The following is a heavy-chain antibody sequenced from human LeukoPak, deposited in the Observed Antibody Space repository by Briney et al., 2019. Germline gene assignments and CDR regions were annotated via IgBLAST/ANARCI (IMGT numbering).Heavy chain of an antibody. V-gene: IGHV1-2*02. Sequence: ASVTVSCTASGYTFTGYYMHWVRQAPGQGLEWMGWINPNSGGTNYAQKLQGRVTMTTDTSTSTAYMELSSLRSEDTAVYYCTRGVYFERFDYWGQGTLVTVSS. CDR3: TRGVYFERFDY. CDR2: INPNSGGT. CDR1: GYTFTGYY. D-gene: IGHD3-3*01. J-gene: IGHJ4*02.